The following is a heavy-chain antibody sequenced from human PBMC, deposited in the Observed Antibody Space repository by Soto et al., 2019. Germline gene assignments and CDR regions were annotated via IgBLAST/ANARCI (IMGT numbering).Heavy chain of an antibody. CDR2: ISAYNGNT. CDR3: AVGYCSGGSCYSSLFDY. D-gene: IGHD2-15*01. V-gene: IGHV1-18*01. Sequence: QVQLVQSGAEVKKPGASVKVSCKASGYTFTSYGISWVRQAPGQGLEWMGWISAYNGNTNYAQKLQGRVTMTTDTSTSTAYMELRSLRSDDTAVYYCAVGYCSGGSCYSSLFDYWGQGTQVTVSS. J-gene: IGHJ4*02. CDR1: GYTFTSYG.